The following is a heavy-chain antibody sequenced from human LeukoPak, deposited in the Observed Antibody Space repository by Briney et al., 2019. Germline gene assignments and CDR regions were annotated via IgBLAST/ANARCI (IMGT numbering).Heavy chain of an antibody. J-gene: IGHJ4*02. CDR3: ARGNYYDSSGYSSYYFDY. D-gene: IGHD3-22*01. CDR1: GGSFSGYY. CDR2: INHSGST. V-gene: IGHV4-34*01. Sequence: KPSETLSLTCAVYGGSFSGYYWSWIRQPPGKGLEWIGEINHSGSTNYNPSLKSRVTISVDTSKNQFSLKLSSVTAADTAVYYCARGNYYDSSGYSSYYFDYWGQGTLVTVSS.